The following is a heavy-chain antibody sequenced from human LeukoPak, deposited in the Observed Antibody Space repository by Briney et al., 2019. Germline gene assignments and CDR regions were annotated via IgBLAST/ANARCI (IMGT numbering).Heavy chain of an antibody. CDR3: ARDGVAGGFDY. Sequence: QSGGSLRLSCAASGFTFTTYWMSWVRQAPGKGLEWVAHMNQGGSETTNVDSVKGRFTISRDDAKNLVFLQMNSLRVEDTAVYYCARDGVAGGFDYWGQGILVTVSS. D-gene: IGHD6-19*01. CDR1: GFTFTTYW. J-gene: IGHJ4*02. CDR2: MNQGGSET. V-gene: IGHV3-7*01.